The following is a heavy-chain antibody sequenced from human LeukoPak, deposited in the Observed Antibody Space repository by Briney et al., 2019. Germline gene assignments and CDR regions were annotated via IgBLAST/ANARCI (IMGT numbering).Heavy chain of an antibody. V-gene: IGHV3-23*01. D-gene: IGHD2-15*01. J-gene: IGHJ4*02. CDR3: AKQLGYCSDGSCYFPY. CDR2: ISNNGGYT. Sequence: GSLRLYCAASGFTFSSSAMSWVRQAPGAWLEWVSAISNNGGYTYYADSVQGRFTISRDNSKSTLCLQMNSLRAEDTAVYYCAKQLGYCSDGSCYFPYWGQGTLVTVSS. CDR1: GFTFSSSA.